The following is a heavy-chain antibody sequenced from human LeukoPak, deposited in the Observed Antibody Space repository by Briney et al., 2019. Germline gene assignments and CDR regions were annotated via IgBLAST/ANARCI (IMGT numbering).Heavy chain of an antibody. J-gene: IGHJ4*02. CDR2: IWYDGSNK. CDR1: GFTFSSYG. V-gene: IGHV3-33*01. D-gene: IGHD6-19*01. CDR3: AREVAVAGTRTFDY. Sequence: GGSLRLSCAASGFTFSSYGMHWVRQAPGKGLEWVAVIWYDGSNKYYADSVKGRFTISRDNSKNTLYLQMNSLRAEDTAVYYCAREVAVAGTRTFDYWGQGTLVTVSS.